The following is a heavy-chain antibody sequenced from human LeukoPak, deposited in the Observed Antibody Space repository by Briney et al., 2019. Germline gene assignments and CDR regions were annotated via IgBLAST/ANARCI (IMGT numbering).Heavy chain of an antibody. CDR1: GFTFTQFG. J-gene: IGHJ4*02. CDR2: ISSGDGAT. Sequence: GGCLRLSCAASGFTFTQFGMHWVRQAPGKGLEWISFISSGDGATYYADSVKGRFTISRDNVKKSVFLQVNSLRDEDTAVYYCARDFRWSFDHWGQGTLVTVSS. V-gene: IGHV3-48*02. D-gene: IGHD6-13*01. CDR3: ARDFRWSFDH.